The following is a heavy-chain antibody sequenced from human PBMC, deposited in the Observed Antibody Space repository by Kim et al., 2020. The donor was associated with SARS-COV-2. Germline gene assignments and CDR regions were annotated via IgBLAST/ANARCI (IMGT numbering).Heavy chain of an antibody. CDR3: AKTSSGWNFDY. CDR2: ISGGGGST. CDR1: GFTFNSYA. V-gene: IGHV3-23*01. Sequence: GGSLRLSCAASGFTFNSYAMSWVRQAPGKGLEWVSAISGGGGSTYYADSVRGRFTISGDNSKNTLYPQMNSLRVEDTAVYYCAKTSSGWNFDYWGQGTLV. D-gene: IGHD6-19*01. J-gene: IGHJ4*02.